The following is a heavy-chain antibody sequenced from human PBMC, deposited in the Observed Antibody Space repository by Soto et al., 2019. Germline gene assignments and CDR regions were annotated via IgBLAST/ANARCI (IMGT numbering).Heavy chain of an antibody. D-gene: IGHD3-3*01. CDR2: ISYDGSNK. V-gene: IGHV3-30-3*01. CDR1: GVTLSSYA. CDR3: ARGAILDY. J-gene: IGHJ4*02. Sequence: GGSLRLSCAASGVTLSSYAMHWARQTPGKGLEWVAVISYDGSNKYYADSVKGRFTISRDNSKNTLYLQMNSLRAEDTAVYYCARGAILDYWGQGTLVTVSS.